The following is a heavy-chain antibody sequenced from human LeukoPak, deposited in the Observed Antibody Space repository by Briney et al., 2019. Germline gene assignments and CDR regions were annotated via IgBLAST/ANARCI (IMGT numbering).Heavy chain of an antibody. D-gene: IGHD2-2*01. CDR1: GFTFSTYW. J-gene: IGHJ4*02. V-gene: IGHV3-74*01. CDR2: IKYDGSTT. Sequence: GGSLRLSCAASGFTFSTYWMHWVRQTPGKGLVWVSRIKYDGSTTNYADSVKGRFTISRDSAENTLYLQMNSLRAEDTAVYFCARGVPGFYYFDYWGQGTLVTVSS. CDR3: ARGVPGFYYFDY.